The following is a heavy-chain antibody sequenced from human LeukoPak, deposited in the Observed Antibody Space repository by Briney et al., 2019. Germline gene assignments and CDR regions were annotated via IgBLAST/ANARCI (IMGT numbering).Heavy chain of an antibody. CDR3: AKDFGLGCYDFWSGYDLGYFDY. V-gene: IGHV3-23*01. J-gene: IGHJ4*02. Sequence: PGGSLRLSCAASGFTFSSYAMSWVRQAPGKGLEWVSAISGSGGSTYYADSVKGRFTISRDNSKNTLYLQMNSLRAEDTAVYYCAKDFGLGCYDFWSGYDLGYFDYWGQGTLVTVSS. CDR2: ISGSGGST. CDR1: GFTFSSYA. D-gene: IGHD3-3*01.